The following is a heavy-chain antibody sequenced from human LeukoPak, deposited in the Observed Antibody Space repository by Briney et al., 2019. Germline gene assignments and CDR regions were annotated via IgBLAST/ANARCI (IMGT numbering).Heavy chain of an antibody. V-gene: IGHV3-30*02. CDR1: GFTFSSYG. CDR2: IRYDGSNK. D-gene: IGHD2-15*01. CDR3: ARDQAMVAAITAPGAYFYYYYYGMDV. J-gene: IGHJ6*02. Sequence: GGSLRLSCAASGFTFSSYGMHWVRQAPGKGLEWVAFIRYDGSNKYYADSVKGRFTISRDNAKNSLYLQMNSLRAEDTAVYYCARDQAMVAAITAPGAYFYYYYYGMDVWGQGTTVTVSS.